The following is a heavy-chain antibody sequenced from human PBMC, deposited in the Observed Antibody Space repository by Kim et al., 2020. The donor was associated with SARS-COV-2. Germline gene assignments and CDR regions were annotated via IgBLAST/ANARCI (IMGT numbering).Heavy chain of an antibody. D-gene: IGHD3-22*01. CDR3: ARAPEVFLYYYDSSGYSDAFDI. CDR1: GFTFSDYY. J-gene: IGHJ3*02. Sequence: GGSLRLSCAASGFTFSDYYMSWIRQAPGKGLEWVSYISSSGSTIYYADSVKGRFTISRDNAKNSLYLQMNSLRAEDTAVYYCARAPEVFLYYYDSSGYSDAFDIWGQGTMVTVSS. V-gene: IGHV3-11*01. CDR2: ISSSGSTI.